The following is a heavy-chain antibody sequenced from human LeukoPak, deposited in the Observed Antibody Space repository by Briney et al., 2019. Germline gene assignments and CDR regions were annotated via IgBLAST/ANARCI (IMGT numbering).Heavy chain of an antibody. CDR2: ITTSDGNT. D-gene: IGHD7-27*01. V-gene: IGHV3-23*01. Sequence: GGSLRLSCAASGFTFSSYTMSWVRQAPGKGLEWVSTITTSDGNTYYADSVKGRFTVSRNNSKNTLFLQMNSLRAEDTAVYYCAKDGGLWVSAHWGDSWGRGTLVTVSS. CDR3: AKDGGLWVSAHWGDS. CDR1: GFTFSSYT. J-gene: IGHJ4*02.